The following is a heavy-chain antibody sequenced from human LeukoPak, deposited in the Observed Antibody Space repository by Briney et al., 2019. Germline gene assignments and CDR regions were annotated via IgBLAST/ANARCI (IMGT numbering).Heavy chain of an antibody. J-gene: IGHJ4*02. CDR1: GCTFSNAW. CDR3: TAISEIVVVL. D-gene: IGHD2-15*01. Sequence: GGTLTLTCAASGCTFSNAWMSWVRQPPGKGLEWVGRIKSKNNGGTTDYAAPVKGRFTISRDDSKNTLYLEMNSLKTEDTAVYYCTAISEIVVVLWGQGTLVTVSS. V-gene: IGHV3-15*01. CDR2: IKSKNNGGTT.